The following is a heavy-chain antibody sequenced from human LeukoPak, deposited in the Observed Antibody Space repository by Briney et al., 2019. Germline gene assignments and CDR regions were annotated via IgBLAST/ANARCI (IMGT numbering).Heavy chain of an antibody. D-gene: IGHD3-16*01. J-gene: IGHJ4*02. Sequence: ASVKVSCKASGGTFSSYTISWVRQAPGQGLEWMGGIIPLFGTPDYAQKFQDRLTITADKSTSTAYMELSSLRSEDTAVYYCARDKGQTGGDYWGQGTLVTVSS. V-gene: IGHV1-69*06. CDR1: GGTFSSYT. CDR3: ARDKGQTGGDY. CDR2: IIPLFGTP.